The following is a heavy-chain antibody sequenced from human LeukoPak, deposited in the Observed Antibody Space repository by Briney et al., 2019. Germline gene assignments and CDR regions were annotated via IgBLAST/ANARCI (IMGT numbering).Heavy chain of an antibody. CDR3: ARSSVLPGLVVGATPEFDAFDI. CDR2: INHSGST. V-gene: IGHV4-39*07. Sequence: SETLSLTCTVSGGSISSSSYYWSWIRQPPGKGLEWIGEINHSGSTNYNPSLKSRVTISVDTSKNQFSLKLSSVTAADTAVYYCARSSVLPGLVVGATPEFDAFDIWGQGTMVTVSS. J-gene: IGHJ3*02. CDR1: GGSISSSSYY. D-gene: IGHD1-26*01.